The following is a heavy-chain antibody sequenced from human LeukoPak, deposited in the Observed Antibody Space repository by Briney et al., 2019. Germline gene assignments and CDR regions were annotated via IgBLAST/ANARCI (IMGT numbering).Heavy chain of an antibody. CDR1: GYTFTGYY. CDR2: IDPNSGGT. CDR3: ARDGVVRGVIIY. D-gene: IGHD3-10*01. J-gene: IGHJ4*02. Sequence: GASVKVSCKTSGYTFTGYYMHWVRQAPGQGLEWMGWIDPNSGGTNYAQKFQGRVTMPRDTSISTAHMELSRLTSDDTAVYYCARDGVVRGVIIYWGQGTLVTVSS. V-gene: IGHV1-2*02.